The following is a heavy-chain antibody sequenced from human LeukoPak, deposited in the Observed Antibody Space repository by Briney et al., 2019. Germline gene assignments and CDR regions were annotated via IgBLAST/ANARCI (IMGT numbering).Heavy chain of an antibody. V-gene: IGHV4-38-2*01. CDR2: IYHSGST. Sequence: MSSETLSLTCAVSGYSISGGYYWGWIRQPPGKGLEWMGSIYHSGSTYYNPSLKSRVTITVDTSKNQFSLKLSSVPAADPAVYCCARLLGRSLYNWNVAFDPWGQGTLVTVSS. CDR1: GYSISGGYY. CDR3: ARLLGRSLYNWNVAFDP. D-gene: IGHD1-1*01. J-gene: IGHJ5*02.